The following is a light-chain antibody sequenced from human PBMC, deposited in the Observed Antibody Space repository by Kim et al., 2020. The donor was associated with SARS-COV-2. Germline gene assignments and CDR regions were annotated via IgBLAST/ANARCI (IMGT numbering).Light chain of an antibody. CDR1: SSDVGSYDY. CDR2: AVS. J-gene: IGLJ1*01. CDR3: SSYTRSSTNYV. V-gene: IGLV2-14*03. Sequence: HSIPLSCTGTSSDVGSYDYVSWYQPHPGKAPKLMIYAVSNRPSGVSNRFSGSKSANTASLTISGLQAEDEADYYCSSYTRSSTNYVFGTGTKVTVL.